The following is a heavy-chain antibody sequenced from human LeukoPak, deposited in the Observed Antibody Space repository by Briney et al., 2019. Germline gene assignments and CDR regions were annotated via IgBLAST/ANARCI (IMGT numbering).Heavy chain of an antibody. J-gene: IGHJ4*02. Sequence: GGSLRLSCTASGFTFGDYAMSWFRQAPGKGLECVGFIRSKAYGGTTEYAASVKGRFSISRDVSKSIAYMKMNSLKTQDTAVYYCNSDSGYYYDHFDYWGQGTLVTVSS. V-gene: IGHV3-49*03. CDR3: NSDSGYYYDHFDY. CDR2: IRSKAYGGTT. CDR1: GFTFGDYA. D-gene: IGHD3-22*01.